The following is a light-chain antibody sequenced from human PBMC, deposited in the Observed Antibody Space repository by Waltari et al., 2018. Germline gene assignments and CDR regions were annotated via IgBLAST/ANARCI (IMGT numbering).Light chain of an antibody. Sequence: AIRMTQSPSSLSASTGHRVTITCRASQGISSYLAWYQQNPGKAPKLLIYAASTLQSGVPSRFSGSGSGTDFTLTISCLQSEDFATYYCQQYYSYPLITFGPGTKVDIK. CDR3: QQYYSYPLIT. CDR2: AAS. CDR1: QGISSY. J-gene: IGKJ3*01. V-gene: IGKV1-8*01.